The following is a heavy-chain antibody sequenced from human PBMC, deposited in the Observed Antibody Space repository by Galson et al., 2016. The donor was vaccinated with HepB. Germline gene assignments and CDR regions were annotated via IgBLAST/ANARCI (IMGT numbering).Heavy chain of an antibody. CDR1: GGTFSSWT. D-gene: IGHD3-10*01. V-gene: IGHV1-69*13. CDR3: AKDEDYYNGDS. CDR2: IIPMFAKP. J-gene: IGHJ5*02. Sequence: SVKVSCKASGGTFSSWTIGWVRQAPGQGLEWMGGIIPMFAKPKYAQKLQDRLTITADESTTTVYMELSSLRFEDTAMYYCAKDEDYYNGDSWGQGTLVTVSS.